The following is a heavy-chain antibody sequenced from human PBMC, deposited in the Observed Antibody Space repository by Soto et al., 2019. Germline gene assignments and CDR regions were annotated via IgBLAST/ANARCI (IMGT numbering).Heavy chain of an antibody. D-gene: IGHD3-16*02. J-gene: IGHJ4*02. CDR3: SKGLGELSPESYDY. Sequence: QVQLVESGGGVVQPGRSLRLSCAASGFTFSYYAMHWVRQAPGKGLEWVAVISYDGSDKYYADSVKGRFTISRDNSRKTLNLQMNSLRAEDTAVYYCSKGLGELSPESYDYWGQGTLITVSS. CDR2: ISYDGSDK. V-gene: IGHV3-30*18. CDR1: GFTFSYYA.